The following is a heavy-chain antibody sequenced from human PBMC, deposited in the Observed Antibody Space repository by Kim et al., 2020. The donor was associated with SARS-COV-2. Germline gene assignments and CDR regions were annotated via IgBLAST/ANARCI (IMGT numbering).Heavy chain of an antibody. CDR1: GFTFSSYG. CDR3: ATDLTGAPMVRGGYYYYGMDV. D-gene: IGHD3-10*01. CDR2: ISYDGSNK. V-gene: IGHV3-30*03. J-gene: IGHJ6*01. Sequence: GGSLRLSCAASGFTFSSYGMHWVRQAPGKGLEWVAVISYDGSNKYYADSVKGRFTISRDNSKNTLYLQMNSLRAEDTAVYYCATDLTGAPMVRGGYYYYGMDVWGQGTTVTGSS.